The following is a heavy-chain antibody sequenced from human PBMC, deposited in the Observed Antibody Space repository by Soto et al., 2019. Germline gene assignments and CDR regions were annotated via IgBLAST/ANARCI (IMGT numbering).Heavy chain of an antibody. CDR1: GFTFTNYI. Sequence: GSLRLSCAASGFTFTNYIMTWVRQPPGKGLEWVSSITGSGASTYYADSVRGRFTTSRDNSKNTLYLRMDSLRGEDTALYYCAKDFYLGYTNGRRLLAYCGQGSLVPVSS. D-gene: IGHD5-18*01. CDR2: ITGSGAST. CDR3: AKDFYLGYTNGRRLLAY. V-gene: IGHV3-23*01. J-gene: IGHJ1*01.